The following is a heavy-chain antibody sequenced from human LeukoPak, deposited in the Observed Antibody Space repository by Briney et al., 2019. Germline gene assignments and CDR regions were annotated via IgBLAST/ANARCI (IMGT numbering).Heavy chain of an antibody. CDR2: IKQDGSEK. Sequence: SGGSLRLSCAASGFTFSSYWMTWVRQAPGEGLEWVAKIKQDGSEKYYVDSVKGRFTISRDNAKNSLYLQMYSLRAEDTAVYYCALSRTLDYWGQGTLVTVSS. CDR3: ALSRTLDY. V-gene: IGHV3-7*01. D-gene: IGHD6-13*01. J-gene: IGHJ4*02. CDR1: GFTFSSYW.